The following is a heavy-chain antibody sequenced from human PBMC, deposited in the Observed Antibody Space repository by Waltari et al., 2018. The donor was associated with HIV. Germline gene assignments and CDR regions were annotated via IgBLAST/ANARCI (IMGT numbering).Heavy chain of an antibody. CDR2: IHIDGHT. D-gene: IGHD6-19*01. J-gene: IGHJ4*02. CDR1: GFTVSTSF. CDR3: ARHGVPVAGKWYFDY. Sequence: EVQLVESGGGLIQPGGSLRLSCGVSGFTVSTSFMSWVRQAPGKGLEWVSIIHIDGHTNCGDSGKGRFTISRDNSKNTLHLQMYSLRAEDTAMYYCARHGVPVAGKWYFDYWGQGTLVTVSS. V-gene: IGHV3-53*01.